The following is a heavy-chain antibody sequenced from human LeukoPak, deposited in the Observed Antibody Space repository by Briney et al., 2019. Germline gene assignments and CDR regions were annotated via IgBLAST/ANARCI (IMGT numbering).Heavy chain of an antibody. CDR3: ARHGLGELSTDS. CDR1: GFTFTSYS. V-gene: IGHV3-21*01. CDR2: ISRTSTYI. D-gene: IGHD3-16*02. Sequence: PGGSLRLSCAASGFTFTSYSMNWVRQAPGKGLEWVSSISRTSTYIYYADSVKGRFTISRDNAKNSLYLQMSSLRAEDTAVYYCARHGLGELSTDSWGQGTLVTVSS. J-gene: IGHJ4*02.